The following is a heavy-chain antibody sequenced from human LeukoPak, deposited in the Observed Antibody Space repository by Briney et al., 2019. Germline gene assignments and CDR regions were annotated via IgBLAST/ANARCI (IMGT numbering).Heavy chain of an antibody. CDR3: ARGEYSSSETYYYYYYMDV. Sequence: SETLSLTCTVSGGSISSHYWSWIRQPPGKGLEWIGYIYYSGSTNYNPSLKSRVTISVDTSENQFSLKLSSVTAADTAVYYCARGEYSSSETYYYYYYMDVWGKGTTVTVSS. D-gene: IGHD6-6*01. CDR2: IYYSGST. CDR1: GGSISSHY. V-gene: IGHV4-59*11. J-gene: IGHJ6*03.